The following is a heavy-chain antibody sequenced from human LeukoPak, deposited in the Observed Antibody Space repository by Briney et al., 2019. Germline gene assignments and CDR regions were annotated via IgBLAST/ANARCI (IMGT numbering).Heavy chain of an antibody. CDR3: ARDPSDSGSSFFDY. CDR2: IIPIFGTA. J-gene: IGHJ4*02. V-gene: IGHV1-69*13. CDR1: GGTFISYA. D-gene: IGHD1-26*01. Sequence: SVTVSFKASGGTFISYAISWVRQAPGQGLEWMGGIIPIFGTANYAQKFQGRVTITADESTSTAYMELSSLRSEDTAVYYCARDPSDSGSSFFDYWGQGTLVTVSS.